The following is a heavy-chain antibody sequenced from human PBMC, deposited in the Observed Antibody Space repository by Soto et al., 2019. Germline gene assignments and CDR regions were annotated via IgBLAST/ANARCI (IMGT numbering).Heavy chain of an antibody. V-gene: IGHV4-61*01. D-gene: IGHD6-13*01. Sequence: SETLSLTCTVSGGSVSSGSYYWSWIRQPPGKGLEWIGYIYYSGSTNYNPSLKSRVTISVDTSKNQFSLKPSSVTAADTAVYYCARGIAAAGTGGFYYYYGMDVWGQGTTVTVSS. CDR3: ARGIAAAGTGGFYYYYGMDV. CDR1: GGSVSSGSYY. CDR2: IYYSGST. J-gene: IGHJ6*02.